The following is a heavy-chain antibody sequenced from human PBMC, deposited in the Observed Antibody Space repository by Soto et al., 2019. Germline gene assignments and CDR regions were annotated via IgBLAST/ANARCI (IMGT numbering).Heavy chain of an antibody. V-gene: IGHV1-46*01. J-gene: IGHJ4*02. D-gene: IGHD3-3*01. Sequence: ASVKVSCKASGYTFTLYYMHWVRQAPGQGPEWMGIINPSGGSTSYAQKFQGRVTMTRDTSTSTVYMELSSLRSEDTAVYYCARGNSFYDFWSGYQYYFDYWGQGTLVTVSS. CDR2: INPSGGST. CDR3: ARGNSFYDFWSGYQYYFDY. CDR1: GYTFTLYY.